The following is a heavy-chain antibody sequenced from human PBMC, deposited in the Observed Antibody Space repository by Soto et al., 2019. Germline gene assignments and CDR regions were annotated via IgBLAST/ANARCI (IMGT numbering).Heavy chain of an antibody. CDR1: GFTFSSYA. V-gene: IGHV3-23*01. Sequence: EVQLLESGGGLVQPGGSLRLSCAASGFTFSSYAMSWVRQAPGKGLEWVSAISGSGGSTYYADSVKGRFTISRDNSKNTLYMQMNSLRAEDTAVYYCAKKGEKGLFWSGPNGENYYFDYWGQGTLVTVSS. J-gene: IGHJ4*02. CDR2: ISGSGGST. D-gene: IGHD3-3*01. CDR3: AKKGEKGLFWSGPNGENYYFDY.